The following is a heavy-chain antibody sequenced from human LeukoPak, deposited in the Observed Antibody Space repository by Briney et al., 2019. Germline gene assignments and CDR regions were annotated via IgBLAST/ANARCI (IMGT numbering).Heavy chain of an antibody. J-gene: IGHJ4*02. V-gene: IGHV3-33*03. CDR1: GFIFSSYG. Sequence: GGSLRLSCAASGFIFSSYGMHWVRQAPGKGLEWVAVIWYDGSNKYYADSVKGRFTISRDNSKNTLYLQMNSLRAEDTAVYYCAKDAFYCSSTSCYAFDYWGQGTLVTVSS. CDR2: IWYDGSNK. D-gene: IGHD2-2*01. CDR3: AKDAFYCSSTSCYAFDY.